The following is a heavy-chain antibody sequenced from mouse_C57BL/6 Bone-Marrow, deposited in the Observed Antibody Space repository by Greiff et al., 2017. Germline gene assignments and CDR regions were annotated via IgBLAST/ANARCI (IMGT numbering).Heavy chain of an antibody. V-gene: IGHV1-19*01. CDR3: ARDTVGGDFAY. D-gene: IGHD1-1*01. Sequence: EVQLQQSGPVLVKPGASVKMSCKASGYTFTDYYMNWVKQSHGKSLEWIGVINPYNGGTSYNQKFKGKATLTVDKSSSTAYMELNSLTSDDSAVYYWARDTVGGDFAYWGQGTLVTVSA. CDR2: INPYNGGT. J-gene: IGHJ3*01. CDR1: GYTFTDYY.